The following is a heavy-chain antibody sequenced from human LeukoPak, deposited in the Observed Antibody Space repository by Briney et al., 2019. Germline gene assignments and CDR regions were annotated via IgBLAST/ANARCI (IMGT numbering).Heavy chain of an antibody. CDR1: GFTFSSYW. V-gene: IGHV3-7*01. D-gene: IGHD1-26*01. CDR2: IKQDGSEK. CDR3: ARDPCSGSYYAPGSPPGN. J-gene: IGHJ4*02. Sequence: GGSLRLSCAASGFTFSSYWMSWVRQAPGKGLEWVANIKQDGSEKYYVDSVKGRFTISRDNTKNSLYLQMNSLRAEDTAVYYCARDPCSGSYYAPGSPPGNWGQGTLVTVSS.